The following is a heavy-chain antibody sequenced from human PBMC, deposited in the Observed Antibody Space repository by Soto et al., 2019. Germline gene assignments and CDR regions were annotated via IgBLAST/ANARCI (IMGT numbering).Heavy chain of an antibody. CDR2: ISWNSGSI. J-gene: IGHJ4*02. CDR3: AKGNDYGDRSDIDY. Sequence: EVQLVESGGGLVQPGRSLRLSCAASGFTFDDYVMHWVRQAPGKGLEWVSGISWNSGSIGYADSVKGRFTISRDNAKNSLYLQMNSLRAEDTALYYCAKGNDYGDRSDIDYWGQGTLVTVSS. CDR1: GFTFDDYV. D-gene: IGHD4-17*01. V-gene: IGHV3-9*01.